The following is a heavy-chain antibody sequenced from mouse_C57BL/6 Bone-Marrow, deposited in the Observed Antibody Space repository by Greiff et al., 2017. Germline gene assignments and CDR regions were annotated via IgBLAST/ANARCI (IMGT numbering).Heavy chain of an antibody. Sequence: VQLKESVAELVRPGASVKLSCTASGFNIKNTYMHWVKQRPEHGLEWIGMIDPANGNTKYAPKFQGKAHITADTSSHTAYLQLSSLTSKDTTIYYCARSYYYGRAYFAVWGTGTTVTVSS. V-gene: IGHV14-3*01. CDR2: IDPANGNT. CDR3: ARSYYYGRAYFAV. D-gene: IGHD1-1*01. J-gene: IGHJ1*03. CDR1: GFNIKNTY.